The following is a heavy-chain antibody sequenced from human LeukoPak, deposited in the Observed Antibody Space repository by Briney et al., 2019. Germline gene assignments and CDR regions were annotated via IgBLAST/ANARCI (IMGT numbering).Heavy chain of an antibody. Sequence: SETLSLTCTVSGGSINIYYWNWIRQPPGKGLEWIGSIYSSGNTNYNPSLKRRVTISIDTSKNQFSLKLSSVTAADTAVYYCASGTMVRGGWAWGQGTLVTVSS. J-gene: IGHJ5*02. CDR2: IYSSGNT. CDR3: ASGTMVRGGWA. CDR1: GGSINIYY. D-gene: IGHD3-10*01. V-gene: IGHV4-59*01.